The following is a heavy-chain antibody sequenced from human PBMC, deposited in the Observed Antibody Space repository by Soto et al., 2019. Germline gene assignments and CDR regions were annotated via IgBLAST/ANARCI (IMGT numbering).Heavy chain of an antibody. Sequence: GGSLRLSCAASGFTFSSYAMHWVRQAPGKGLEWVAVISYDGSNKYYADSVKGRFTISRDNSKNTLYLQMNSLRAEDTAVYYCASDVAGTAYWYFDLWGRGTLVTV. J-gene: IGHJ2*01. V-gene: IGHV3-30-3*01. CDR2: ISYDGSNK. D-gene: IGHD6-19*01. CDR3: ASDVAGTAYWYFDL. CDR1: GFTFSSYA.